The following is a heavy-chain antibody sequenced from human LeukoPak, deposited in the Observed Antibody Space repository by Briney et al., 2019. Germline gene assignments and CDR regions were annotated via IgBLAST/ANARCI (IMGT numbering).Heavy chain of an antibody. D-gene: IGHD2-2*01. Sequence: GASVKVSSKASGYTFTSYGISWVRQAPGQGLEWMGWISAYNGNTNYAQKLQGRVTMTTDTSTSTAYMELRSLRSDDTAVYYCARGDCSSTSCYYSVDYWGQGTLVTVSS. V-gene: IGHV1-18*01. CDR3: ARGDCSSTSCYYSVDY. J-gene: IGHJ4*02. CDR1: GYTFTSYG. CDR2: ISAYNGNT.